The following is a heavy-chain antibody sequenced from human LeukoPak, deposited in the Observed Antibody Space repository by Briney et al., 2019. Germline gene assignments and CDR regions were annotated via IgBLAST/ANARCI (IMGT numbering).Heavy chain of an antibody. D-gene: IGHD3-22*01. Sequence: PGGSLRLSCAASGFTFSSYGIHWVRQAPGKGLEWVAFIRYDGSNKYYADSVKGRFTISRDNSKNTLYLQMNSLRAEDTAVYYCAKDGDYYDSSGSRLDYWGQGTLVTVSS. CDR3: AKDGDYYDSSGSRLDY. CDR1: GFTFSSYG. V-gene: IGHV3-30*02. J-gene: IGHJ4*02. CDR2: IRYDGSNK.